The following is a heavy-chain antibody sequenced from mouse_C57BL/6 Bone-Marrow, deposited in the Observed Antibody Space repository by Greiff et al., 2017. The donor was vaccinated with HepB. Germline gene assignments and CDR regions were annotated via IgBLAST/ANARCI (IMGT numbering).Heavy chain of an antibody. CDR1: GYSITSGYY. CDR3: ARTLYL. Sequence: EVHLVESGPGLVKPSQSLSLTCSVTGYSITSGYYWNWIRQFPGNKLEWMGYISYDGSNNSNPSLKNRISITRDTSKNQFFLKLNSVTTEDTATYYCARTLYLWGQGTTLTVSS. V-gene: IGHV3-6*01. J-gene: IGHJ2*01. D-gene: IGHD5-1*01. CDR2: ISYDGSN.